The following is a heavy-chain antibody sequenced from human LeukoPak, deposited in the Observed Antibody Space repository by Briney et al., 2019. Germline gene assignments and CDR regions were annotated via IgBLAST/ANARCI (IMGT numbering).Heavy chain of an antibody. CDR3: ARAGIAAAGTLHGMDA. J-gene: IGHJ6*04. Sequence: SETLSLTCAVYGGSFSGYYWSWIRQPPGKGLEWIGEVNHSGSTNYNPSLKSRVTISVDTSKNQFSLKLSSVTAADTAVYYCARAGIAAAGTLHGMDAWGKGTTVTVSS. CDR2: VNHSGST. D-gene: IGHD6-13*01. CDR1: GGSFSGYY. V-gene: IGHV4-34*01.